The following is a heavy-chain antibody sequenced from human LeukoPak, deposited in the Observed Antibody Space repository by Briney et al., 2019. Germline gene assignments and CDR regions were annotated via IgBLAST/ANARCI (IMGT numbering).Heavy chain of an antibody. CDR2: ITTSSTYI. V-gene: IGHV3-21*01. CDR1: GFSFSDYN. D-gene: IGHD5-24*01. J-gene: IGHJ4*02. Sequence: PGGSLRLSCAASGFSFSDYNMNWVRQAPGKALEWVSSITTSSTYIYYGDSVKGRFTISRDNAKNSLYLQMNSLRAEDTAVYYCARSRVGYIGMFDYWGQGTLVTVSS. CDR3: ARSRVGYIGMFDY.